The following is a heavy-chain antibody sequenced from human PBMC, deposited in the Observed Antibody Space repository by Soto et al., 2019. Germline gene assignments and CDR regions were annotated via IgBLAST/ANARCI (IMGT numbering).Heavy chain of an antibody. CDR2: INPNSGGT. V-gene: IGHV1-2*02. J-gene: IGHJ6*02. CDR3: ARDKGRLVPHYGMDV. Sequence: QVQLIQSGAEVKNPGASVKVSCKASGYTFNGYHIHWVRQAPGQGLEWMGWINPNSGGTNYAQKFQGRVTMTRDTSISTAYMELSRLRSDDTAVYYCARDKGRLVPHYGMDVWGQGTTVTVSS. CDR1: GYTFNGYH. D-gene: IGHD6-19*01.